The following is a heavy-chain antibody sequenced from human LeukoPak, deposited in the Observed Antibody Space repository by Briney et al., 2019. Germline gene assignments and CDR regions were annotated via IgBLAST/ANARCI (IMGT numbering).Heavy chain of an antibody. CDR2: IYTSGST. J-gene: IGHJ3*02. CDR3: ARGGGVEMATILTFDI. D-gene: IGHD5-24*01. Sequence: SETLSLTCTVSGDSISNYYWSWIRQPAGKGLEWIGRIYTSGSTNYNPSLKSRVTMSVDTSKNQFSLKLSSVTAADTAVYYCARGGGVEMATILTFDIWGQGTMVTVSS. V-gene: IGHV4-4*07. CDR1: GDSISNYY.